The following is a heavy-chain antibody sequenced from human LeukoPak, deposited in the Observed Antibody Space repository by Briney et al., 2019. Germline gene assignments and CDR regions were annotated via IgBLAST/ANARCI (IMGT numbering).Heavy chain of an antibody. J-gene: IGHJ4*02. CDR1: GFTFSSYG. D-gene: IGHD3-22*01. Sequence: GGSLRLSCAASGFTFSSYGMHWVRQAPGKGLEWVSLISANGGSTYHADSVKGRFTISRDNSKNTLYLQMNSLRVEDTAVYYCAKDSSGYYRHDYWGQGTLVTVSS. V-gene: IGHV3-23*01. CDR3: AKDSSGYYRHDY. CDR2: ISANGGST.